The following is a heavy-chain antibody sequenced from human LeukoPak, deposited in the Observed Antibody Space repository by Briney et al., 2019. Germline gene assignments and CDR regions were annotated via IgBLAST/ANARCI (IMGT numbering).Heavy chain of an antibody. D-gene: IGHD4-17*01. CDR2: IYPGDSET. V-gene: IGHV5-51*01. J-gene: IGHJ4*02. CDR1: GYRFTNYW. Sequence: GESLKISCKASGYRFTNYWAGWVRQMPGKGLEWMVIIYPGDSETRYSPSFQGQVTISADKSISTAYLQWSSLKASDTAMYYCARALRTGQGDYVPVLWGQGTLVTVS. CDR3: ARALRTGQGDYVPVL.